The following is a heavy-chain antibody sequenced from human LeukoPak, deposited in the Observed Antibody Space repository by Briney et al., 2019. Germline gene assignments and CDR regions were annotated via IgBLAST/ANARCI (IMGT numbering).Heavy chain of an antibody. CDR3: AKDTAGELGFDI. V-gene: IGHV3-23*01. CDR2: ISGSGGGT. CDR1: GFTFSIYT. D-gene: IGHD1-26*01. Sequence: GGSLRLSCAASGFTFSIYTMSWVRQAPGKGLEWVSGISGSGGGTYYADSVKGRFTISRDNSKSTLYLQMNSLRAEDTAVYYCAKDTAGELGFDIWGQGTMVTVSS. J-gene: IGHJ3*02.